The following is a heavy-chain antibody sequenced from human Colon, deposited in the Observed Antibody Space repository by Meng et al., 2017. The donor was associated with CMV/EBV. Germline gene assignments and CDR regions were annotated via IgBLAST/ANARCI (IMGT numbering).Heavy chain of an antibody. V-gene: IGHV4-34*01. J-gene: IGHJ4*02. Sequence: QVALQQWGAVLLKTSETLSLTCGVSGGSLSGYYWTWIRQSPGKGLEWIGEINKSGSTNYNPSLKSRVTVSVDTSKNQFSLRVTSVTAADSALYYCAREAGPFFGVIVYDSWGQGTLVTVSS. CDR1: GGSLSGYY. CDR2: INKSGST. D-gene: IGHD3-3*01. CDR3: AREAGPFFGVIVYDS.